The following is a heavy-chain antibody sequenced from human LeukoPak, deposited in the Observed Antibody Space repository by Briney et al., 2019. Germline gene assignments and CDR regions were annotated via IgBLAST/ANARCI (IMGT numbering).Heavy chain of an antibody. V-gene: IGHV3-30*02. D-gene: IGHD1-14*01. Sequence: GGSLKLSCEASGFTFSSYGMHWVRQAPGKGLEWVAFIRYDGSNKYYADSVKGRFTISRDNSKNTLYLQMNSLRAEDTAVYYCARNRSAVIWFDPWGQGTLVTVSS. CDR2: IRYDGSNK. CDR3: ARNRSAVIWFDP. J-gene: IGHJ5*02. CDR1: GFTFSSYG.